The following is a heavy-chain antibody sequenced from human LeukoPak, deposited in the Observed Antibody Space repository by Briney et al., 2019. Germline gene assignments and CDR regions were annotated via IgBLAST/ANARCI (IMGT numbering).Heavy chain of an antibody. CDR1: GYTFTSYG. Sequence: ASVKVSCKASGYTFTSYGISWLRHAPRQWLELMGWISTYNGNTNYAQKLQGRVTMTTDTSTSTAYMDLRSLRSDATDVYYCALGAYYGSGRRPPHNWFDPSGPGTLVTVSS. CDR2: ISTYNGNT. D-gene: IGHD3-10*01. V-gene: IGHV1-18*01. CDR3: ALGAYYGSGRRPPHNWFDP. J-gene: IGHJ5*02.